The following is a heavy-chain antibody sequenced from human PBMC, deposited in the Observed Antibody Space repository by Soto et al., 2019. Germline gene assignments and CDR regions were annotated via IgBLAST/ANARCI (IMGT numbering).Heavy chain of an antibody. CDR3: ARVRDWNYGGY. D-gene: IGHD1-7*01. CDR2: INPNFGIE. CDR1: GYTFTSYF. J-gene: IGHJ4*02. Sequence: TVKVSCKASGYTFTSYFVRCVRQAPGQGLEWMGRINPNFGIENFAQELQGRVTITADKSTSTAYLELSSLRSEDTAVYYCARVRDWNYGGYWGQGTLVNVSS. V-gene: IGHV1-69*04.